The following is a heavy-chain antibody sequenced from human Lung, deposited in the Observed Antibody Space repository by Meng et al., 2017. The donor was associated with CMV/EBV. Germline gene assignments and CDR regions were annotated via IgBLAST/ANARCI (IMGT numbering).Heavy chain of an antibody. D-gene: IGHD3-3*01. J-gene: IGHJ5*02. CDR3: ARVGPFDFWSGYSGPDSYNWFDP. CDR1: GFTFSSYS. V-gene: IGHV3-21*01. Sequence: ESLKISCAASGFTFSSYSMNWVRQAPGKGLEWVSSISSSSSYIYYADSVKGRFTISRDNAKNSLYLQMNSLRAEDTAVYYCARVGPFDFWSGYSGPDSYNWFDPWGQGTXGNVSS. CDR2: ISSSSSYI.